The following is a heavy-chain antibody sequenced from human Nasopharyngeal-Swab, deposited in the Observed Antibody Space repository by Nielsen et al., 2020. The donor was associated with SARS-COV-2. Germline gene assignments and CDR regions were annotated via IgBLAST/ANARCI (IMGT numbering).Heavy chain of an antibody. CDR2: INHGGST. CDR1: GGSFSGYY. J-gene: IGHJ4*02. CDR3: ARPGYSSGWYVG. Sequence: SQTLSLTCAVYGGSFSGYYWSWIRQPPGKGLEWIGEINHGGSTNYNPSLKSRVTISVDTSKNQFSLKLSSVTAADTAVYYCARPGYSSGWYVGWGQGTLVTVSS. D-gene: IGHD6-19*01. V-gene: IGHV4-34*01.